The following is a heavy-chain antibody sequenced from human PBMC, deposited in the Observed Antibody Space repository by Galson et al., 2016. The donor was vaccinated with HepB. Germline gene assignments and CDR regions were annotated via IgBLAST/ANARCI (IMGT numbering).Heavy chain of an antibody. Sequence: SLRLSCAASGFTFGDFGMSWFRQAPGRGLEWVGFIRTKTYGETREYAASLKGRFIISRDDSKSVAYLQINSLKSEDTAVYYCSRYDLWSGHCAYWGQGTLVTVSS. CDR2: IRTKTYGETR. CDR1: GFTFGDFG. J-gene: IGHJ4*02. D-gene: IGHD3-3*01. CDR3: SRYDLWSGHCAY. V-gene: IGHV3-49*03.